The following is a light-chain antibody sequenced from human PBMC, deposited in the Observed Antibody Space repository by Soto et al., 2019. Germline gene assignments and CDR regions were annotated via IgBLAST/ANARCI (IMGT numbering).Light chain of an antibody. Sequence: EIVLTQSPGTLSLSPVERATLSCMASQSVSSSYLAWYQQKPGLAPRLILYDTSFRATGIPDRFSGSGSGTDFTLTISRLDPEDFAVYYCQQYGSSPSFGQGTKVDIK. J-gene: IGKJ1*01. CDR3: QQYGSSPS. CDR2: DTS. CDR1: QSVSSSY. V-gene: IGKV3D-20*01.